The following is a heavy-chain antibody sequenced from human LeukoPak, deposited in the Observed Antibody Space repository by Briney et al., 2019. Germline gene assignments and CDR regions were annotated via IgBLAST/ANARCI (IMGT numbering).Heavy chain of an antibody. CDR2: ISYDGSNK. CDR1: GFTFSGYG. V-gene: IGHV3-30*18. CDR3: AKDRSGDGYGDYVD. D-gene: IGHD4-17*01. J-gene: IGHJ4*02. Sequence: GGSLRLSCAASGFTFSGYGMHWGRQAPGKGLEWVAVISYDGSNKYYADSVKGRFTISRDNSKNTLYLQMNSLRAEDTAVYYCAKDRSGDGYGDYVDWGQGTLVTVSS.